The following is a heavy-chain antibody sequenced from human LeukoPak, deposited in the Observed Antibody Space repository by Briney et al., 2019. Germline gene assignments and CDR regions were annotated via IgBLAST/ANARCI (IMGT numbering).Heavy chain of an antibody. CDR2: IYYSGST. Sequence: SETLSLTCTVSGGSISSYYWSWIRQPPGKGLEWIGYIYYSGSTNYNPSLKSRVTISVDTSKNQFSLKLCSVTAADTAVYYCARVIPQYYYDSSGYADYWGQGTLVTVSS. CDR1: GGSISSYY. D-gene: IGHD3-22*01. CDR3: ARVIPQYYYDSSGYADY. V-gene: IGHV4-59*12. J-gene: IGHJ4*02.